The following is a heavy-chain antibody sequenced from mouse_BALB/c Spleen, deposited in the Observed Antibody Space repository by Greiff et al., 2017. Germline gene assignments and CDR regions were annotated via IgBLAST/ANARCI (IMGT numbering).Heavy chain of an antibody. D-gene: IGHD2-4*01. CDR1: GFSLTSYG. CDR3: ARETITTSWYFDV. V-gene: IGHV2-9*02. CDR2: IWAGGST. J-gene: IGHJ1*01. Sequence: VMLVESGPGLVAPSQSLSITCTVSGFSLTSYGVHWVRQPPGKGLEWLGVIWAGGSTNYNSALMSRLSISKDNSKSQVFLKMNSLQTDDTAMYYCARETITTSWYFDVWGAGTTVTVSS.